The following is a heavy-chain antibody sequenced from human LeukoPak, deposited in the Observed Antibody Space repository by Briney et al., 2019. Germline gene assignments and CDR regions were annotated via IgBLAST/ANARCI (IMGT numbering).Heavy chain of an antibody. J-gene: IGHJ4*02. Sequence: GGSLRLSCAASGFTVSSNYMTWVRQAPGKGLEWVSVIYSGGSTDYADSVKGRFTISRDNSKNTLYLQMNSLRAEDTAVYYCARVYYYDSSGYPDYWGQGTLVTVSS. CDR3: ARVYYYDSSGYPDY. V-gene: IGHV3-53*01. CDR2: IYSGGST. D-gene: IGHD3-22*01. CDR1: GFTVSSNY.